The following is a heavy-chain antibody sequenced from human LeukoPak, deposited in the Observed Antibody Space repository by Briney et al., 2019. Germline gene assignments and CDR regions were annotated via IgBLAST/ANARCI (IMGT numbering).Heavy chain of an antibody. V-gene: IGHV4-30-4*01. J-gene: IGHJ6*03. Sequence: SETLSLTCTVSGGSISSGDYYWSWIRQPPGKGLEWIAYIYYSGSTYYNPSLKSRVTISVDTSKNQFSLKLSSVTAADTAVYYCARLPFSGYDFHMDVWGKGTTVTVSS. CDR3: ARLPFSGYDFHMDV. CDR2: IYYSGST. CDR1: GGSISSGDYY. D-gene: IGHD3-3*01.